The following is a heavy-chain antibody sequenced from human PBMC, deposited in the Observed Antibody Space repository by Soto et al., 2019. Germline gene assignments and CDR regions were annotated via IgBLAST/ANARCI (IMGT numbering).Heavy chain of an antibody. CDR2: IYYSGST. D-gene: IGHD5-18*01. CDR3: ARSGYSYGPNPLIY. CDR1: GGSISSGGYY. Sequence: QVQLQESGPGLVKPSQTLSLTCTVSGGSISSGGYYWSWLRQHPGKGLEWIGYIYYSGSTYYNPSLKRRVTISVDTSKNQFSLKLSSVPAADTAVYYCARSGYSYGPNPLIYWGQGTLVTVSS. J-gene: IGHJ4*02. V-gene: IGHV4-31*03.